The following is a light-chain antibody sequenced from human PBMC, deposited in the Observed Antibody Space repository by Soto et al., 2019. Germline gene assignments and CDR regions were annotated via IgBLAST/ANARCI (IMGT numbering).Light chain of an antibody. V-gene: IGKV3-15*01. Sequence: ETVMTQSPATLSVSPGERATLSCRASRNVGSKLAWYQQKPGQAPRLLISDASTRATGIPARFSGSGSGTEFTLTISILQSEDFAVYYCQQYSDWKTFGQGTKLEIK. CDR1: RNVGSK. J-gene: IGKJ2*01. CDR3: QQYSDWKT. CDR2: DAS.